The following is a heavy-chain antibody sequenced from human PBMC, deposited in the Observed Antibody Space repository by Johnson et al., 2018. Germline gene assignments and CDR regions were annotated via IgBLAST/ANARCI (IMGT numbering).Heavy chain of an antibody. CDR3: ARELRPGDDYYYYGMDV. CDR1: GGSISTYS. Sequence: QVQLQESGPGLVKPSETLSLSCTVSGGSISTYSWSWIRQPPGKRLEWIGYIYYSGSTNYNPSLKSRVTISVDTSKNQFSLKLTSVTAADTAVYYCARELRPGDDYYYYGMDVWGQGTTVTFSS. V-gene: IGHV4-59*01. J-gene: IGHJ6*02. CDR2: IYYSGST. D-gene: IGHD4-17*01.